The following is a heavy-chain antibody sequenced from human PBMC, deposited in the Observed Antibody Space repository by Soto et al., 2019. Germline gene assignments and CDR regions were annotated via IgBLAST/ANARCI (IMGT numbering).Heavy chain of an antibody. D-gene: IGHD3-22*01. V-gene: IGHV1-24*01. J-gene: IGHJ6*03. CDR3: ATGFPYYDSHYYMDV. CDR2: FDPENGET. Sequence: QVQLVQSGAAVKKPGASVRVSCKISGYPLSALSVHWVRQAPEKGPEWMGGFDPENGETIYAQKFQGRVTMTEVSSADTAYMEVSGLRSDDTAVYYCATGFPYYDSHYYMDVWGKGTTVIVSS. CDR1: GYPLSALS.